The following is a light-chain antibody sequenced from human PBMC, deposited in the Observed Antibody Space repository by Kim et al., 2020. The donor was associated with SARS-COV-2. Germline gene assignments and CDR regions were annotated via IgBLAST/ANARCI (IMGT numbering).Light chain of an antibody. J-gene: IGKJ5*01. V-gene: IGKV3-20*01. CDR3: QQYGSSPPT. CDR2: GAS. CDR1: QSVTSTY. Sequence: SPGERAPLSCRASQSVTSTYLAWYQQKPGQTPWLLIYGASSRATGIPDKFSGSGSGTDFTLTISRLEPEDFAVYYCQQYGSSPPTFGQGTRLEIK.